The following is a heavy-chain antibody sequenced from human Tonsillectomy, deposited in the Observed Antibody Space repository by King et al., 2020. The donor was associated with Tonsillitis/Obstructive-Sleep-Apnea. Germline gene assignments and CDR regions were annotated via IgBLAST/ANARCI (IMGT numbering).Heavy chain of an antibody. CDR3: ARRSTPVLEWLLSADYYYYMDV. J-gene: IGHJ6*03. D-gene: IGHD3-3*01. CDR1: GFTFSSYS. V-gene: IGHV3-21*01. Sequence: VQLVESGGGLVKPGGSLRLSCAASGFTFSSYSMHWVRQAPGKGLEWVSCTGSSSSYIYYADSVKGRFTISRDNAKNSLYLQMNSLRAEDTAVYYCARRSTPVLEWLLSADYYYYMDVWGKGTTVTVSS. CDR2: TGSSSSYI.